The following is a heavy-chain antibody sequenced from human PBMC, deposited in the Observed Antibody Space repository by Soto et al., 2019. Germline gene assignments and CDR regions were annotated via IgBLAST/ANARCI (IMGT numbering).Heavy chain of an antibody. D-gene: IGHD3-22*01. CDR1: GGSISSYY. V-gene: IGHV4-59*01. CDR2: IYYSGST. Sequence: PSETLSLTCTVSGGSISSYYWSWIRQRPGKGLEWIGYIYYSGSTNYNPSLKSRVTISVDTSKNQFSLKLSSVTAADTAVYYCARVLVGPYDSSGYSLDYWGQGTLVTVSS. J-gene: IGHJ4*02. CDR3: ARVLVGPYDSSGYSLDY.